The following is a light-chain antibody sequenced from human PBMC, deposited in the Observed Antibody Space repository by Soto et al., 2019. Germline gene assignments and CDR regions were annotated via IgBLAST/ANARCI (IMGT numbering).Light chain of an antibody. CDR3: QQRNSWPPTFT. J-gene: IGKJ5*01. V-gene: IGKV3D-20*02. CDR1: QSVSSN. CDR2: GAS. Sequence: EIVLTQSPGTLSLSPGARAPLSCRARQSVSSNYITWYQQNPGQAPRRLIFGASSRATGIPARFSGSGSGTEFTLTISSLQSEDFAVYYCQQRNSWPPTFTFGQGTRLEIK.